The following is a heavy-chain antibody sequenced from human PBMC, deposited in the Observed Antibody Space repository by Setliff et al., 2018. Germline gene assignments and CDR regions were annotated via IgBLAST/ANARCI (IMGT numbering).Heavy chain of an antibody. D-gene: IGHD1-26*01. J-gene: IGHJ3*01. CDR3: AREVGTSTSSDAFDV. CDR2: IYTSGST. V-gene: IGHV4-61*02. Sequence: PSEPLSLTCTVSGGSISSGSYYWSWIRQPAGKGLEWIGRIYTSGSTNYNPSLKSRVTISVDTSKNQFSLKLSSVTAADTAVYYCAREVGTSTSSDAFDVWGQGMMVTVSS. CDR1: GGSISSGSYY.